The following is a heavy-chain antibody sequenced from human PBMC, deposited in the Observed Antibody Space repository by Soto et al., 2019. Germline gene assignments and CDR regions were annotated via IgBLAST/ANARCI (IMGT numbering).Heavy chain of an antibody. V-gene: IGHV1-2*02. CDR1: GYSFTGYY. J-gene: IGHJ6*04. CDR2: INPNSGGT. Sequence: ASVKVSCKVSGYSFTGYYMHWVRQAPGQGLEWMGWINPNSGGTNYAQKFQGRVTMTRDTSISTAYMELSRLRSDDTAVYYCARSYYDFWSGYPPPDHYYYGTDVWGKGTTVTVSS. D-gene: IGHD3-3*01. CDR3: ARSYYDFWSGYPPPDHYYYGTDV.